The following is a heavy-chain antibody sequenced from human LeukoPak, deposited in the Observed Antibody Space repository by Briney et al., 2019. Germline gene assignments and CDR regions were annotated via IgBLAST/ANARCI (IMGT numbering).Heavy chain of an antibody. Sequence: SGTLSLTCAVSGASVSTSLRCNWIRQPPGKGLEWIGEINPSGSTNYNPSLKSRVTISVDTSKNEFSLKLRSVTAADMAVYYCARGYSPGSYFKYGGRGPLFPTSS. CDR3: ARGYSPGSYFKY. CDR2: INPSGST. CDR1: GASVSTSL. J-gene: IGHJ4*02. V-gene: IGHV4-4*02. D-gene: IGHD3-10*01.